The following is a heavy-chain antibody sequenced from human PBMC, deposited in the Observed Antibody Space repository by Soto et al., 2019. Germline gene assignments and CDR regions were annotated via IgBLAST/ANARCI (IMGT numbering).Heavy chain of an antibody. V-gene: IGHV3-9*01. CDR1: GFTFDDYA. D-gene: IGHD6-6*01. Sequence: EVQLVESGGGLVQPGRSLRLSCAASGFTFDDYAMHWVRQAPGKGLEWVSGISWNSGSIDYADSVKGRFTISRDNAKNSLYLQMNSLRVEDAALYYCTKDSSSSKFYYYMDVWGKGTMVTVSS. J-gene: IGHJ6*03. CDR2: ISWNSGSI. CDR3: TKDSSSSKFYYYMDV.